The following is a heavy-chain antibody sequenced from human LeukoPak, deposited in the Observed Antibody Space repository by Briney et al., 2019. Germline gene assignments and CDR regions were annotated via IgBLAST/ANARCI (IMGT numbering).Heavy chain of an antibody. D-gene: IGHD2-15*01. Sequence: GGSLRLSCAASGFTFSDYYMSWIRQAPGKGLEWVSYISSSGSTIYYADSVKGRFTISRDNAKNSLYLQMNSLRAEDTAVYYCARADYCSGGSCYRYYYYYYMDVWGKGTTVTVSS. V-gene: IGHV3-11*04. CDR2: ISSSGSTI. CDR1: GFTFSDYY. J-gene: IGHJ6*03. CDR3: ARADYCSGGSCYRYYYYYYMDV.